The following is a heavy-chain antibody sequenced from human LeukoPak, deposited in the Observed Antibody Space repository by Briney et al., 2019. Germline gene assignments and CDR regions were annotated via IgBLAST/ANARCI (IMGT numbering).Heavy chain of an antibody. CDR1: GYTFTSYG. D-gene: IGHD2-2*01. Sequence: GSVKVSCKASGYTFTSYGISWVRQAPGQGLEWMGWISAYNGNTNYAQKLQGRVTMTTDTSTSTAYMELRSLRSDDTAVYYCARDAIGYCSSTSCYGDYWGQGTLVTVSS. CDR3: ARDAIGYCSSTSCYGDY. CDR2: ISAYNGNT. V-gene: IGHV1-18*01. J-gene: IGHJ4*02.